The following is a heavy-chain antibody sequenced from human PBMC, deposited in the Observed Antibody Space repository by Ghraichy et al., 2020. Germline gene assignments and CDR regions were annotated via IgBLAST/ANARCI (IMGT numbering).Heavy chain of an antibody. V-gene: IGHV3-30*02. J-gene: IGHJ4*02. CDR1: GFMFSNYG. D-gene: IGHD6-19*01. Sequence: GGSLRLSCTASGFMFSNYGMHWVRQAPGKGLEWVTFIRSDGSNKYYADSVKGRFTISRDNSKNTVYLQMNSLRAEDTAVYYCAKDSGIAVPEYWGQGILVTVSS. CDR3: AKDSGIAVPEY. CDR2: IRSDGSNK.